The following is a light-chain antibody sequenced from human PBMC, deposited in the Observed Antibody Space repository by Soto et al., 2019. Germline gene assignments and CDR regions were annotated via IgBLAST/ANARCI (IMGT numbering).Light chain of an antibody. CDR3: EAWDDSLYGAV. J-gene: IGLJ2*01. CDR2: NND. V-gene: IGLV1-44*01. CDR1: SSNIGANP. Sequence: QSVLTQPHSASGTPGQRVTISCSGSSSNIGANPVNWYQQLPGTAPKLLIYNNDQRPSGVPDRFSASKSGTSASLAISGLRSEDEADYYCEAWDDSLYGAVLGGGTKLTVL.